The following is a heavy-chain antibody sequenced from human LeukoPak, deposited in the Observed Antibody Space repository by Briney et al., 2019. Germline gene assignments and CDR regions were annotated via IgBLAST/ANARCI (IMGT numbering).Heavy chain of an antibody. D-gene: IGHD1-14*01. V-gene: IGHV6-1*01. CDR1: GDSVSSEDAA. J-gene: IGHJ3*01. CDR3: ARASNQAFDA. CDR2: TYYRSKWGS. Sequence: SQTLSLTCAISGDSVSSEDAAWNWIRQSPSGGLEWLGRTYYRSKWGSDYAVSVKSRVTVNPDPSKNQFSLQLNSVTPEDTAVYFCARASNQAFDAWGQGTVVIVSS.